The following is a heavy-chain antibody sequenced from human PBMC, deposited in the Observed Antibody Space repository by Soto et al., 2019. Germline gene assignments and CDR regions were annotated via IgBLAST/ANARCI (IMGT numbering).Heavy chain of an antibody. CDR3: AKDLRGSSTGY. CDR2: ISYDGSNN. J-gene: IGHJ4*02. Sequence: PGGSLRLSCAASGFTFSSYGMHWVRQAPGKGLEWVAVISYDGSNNYYADSVKGRFTISRDNSKNTLYLQMNSLRAEDTAVYYCAKDLRGSSTGYWGQGTLVTVSS. CDR1: GFTFSSYG. D-gene: IGHD1-26*01. V-gene: IGHV3-30*18.